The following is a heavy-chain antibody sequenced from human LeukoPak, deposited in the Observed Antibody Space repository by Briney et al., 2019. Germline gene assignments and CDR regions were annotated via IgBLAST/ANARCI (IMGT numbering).Heavy chain of an antibody. J-gene: IGHJ5*02. Sequence: GGSLRLSCAASGFTFDDHGMSWVRQAPGKGLEWVSSLSSSSSYIDYADSVKGRFTISRDNAKNSLYLQMNSLRAEDTAVYYCARAGRAYSSSWYWFDPWGQGTLVTVFS. CDR3: ARAGRAYSSSWYWFDP. V-gene: IGHV3-21*01. CDR2: LSSSSSYI. D-gene: IGHD6-13*01. CDR1: GFTFDDHG.